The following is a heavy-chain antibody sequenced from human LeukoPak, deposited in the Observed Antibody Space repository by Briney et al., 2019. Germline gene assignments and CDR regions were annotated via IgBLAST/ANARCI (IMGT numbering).Heavy chain of an antibody. CDR1: GFCFSNAW. CDR3: ATFLLVGTTPLDY. CDR2: IKTKTDAETT. D-gene: IGHD1-26*01. V-gene: IGHV3-15*05. Sequence: GGSLRLSCAASGFCFSNAWLSWVRQAPGKGPEWVGRIKTKTDAETTDYAAPMKGRFTISRDDSKNMLYLQMNSLKTEDTAVYYCATFLLVGTTPLDYWGQGALVTVSS. J-gene: IGHJ4*02.